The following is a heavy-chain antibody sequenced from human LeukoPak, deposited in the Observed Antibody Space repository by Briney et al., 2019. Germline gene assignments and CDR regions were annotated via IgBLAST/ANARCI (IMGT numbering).Heavy chain of an antibody. Sequence: GGSLRLSCADSGYTFSSYAMHWVRQAPGKGLEWVAVITYDGSNKYYADSVKGRFIISRDNAKNSLYLQMNSLRAEDSAVYYCARGGYDILTGYYIPNYFDYWGPGTLVTVSS. V-gene: IGHV3-30-3*01. CDR3: ARGGYDILTGYYIPNYFDY. D-gene: IGHD3-9*01. J-gene: IGHJ4*02. CDR1: GYTFSSYA. CDR2: ITYDGSNK.